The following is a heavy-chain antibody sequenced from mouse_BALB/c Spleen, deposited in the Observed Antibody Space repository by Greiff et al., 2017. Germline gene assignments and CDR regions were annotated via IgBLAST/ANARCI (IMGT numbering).Heavy chain of an antibody. J-gene: IGHJ3*01. Sequence: VQLKQSGAELVKPGASVKLSCTASGFNIKDTYMHWVKQRPEQGLEWIGRIDPANGNTKYDPKFQGKATITADTSSNTAYLQLSSLTSEDTAVYYCAPDGYYEGFAYWGQGTLVTVSA. CDR1: GFNIKDTY. CDR3: APDGYYEGFAY. V-gene: IGHV14-3*02. CDR2: IDPANGNT. D-gene: IGHD2-3*01.